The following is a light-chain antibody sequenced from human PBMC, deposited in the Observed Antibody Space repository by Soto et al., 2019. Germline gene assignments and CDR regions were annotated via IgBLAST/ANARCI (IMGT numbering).Light chain of an antibody. V-gene: IGLV2-14*01. CDR2: EDS. CDR1: SSDVGGYNY. Sequence: QSALTQPASVSGSPGQSITISCTGTSSDVGGYNYVSWYQQHPGKAPKLMIYEDSNRPSGVSNRFSGSKSGNTASLTISGLQAEYEADYYCSSYTTSSTHWVFGGGTKLTVL. CDR3: SSYTTSSTHWV. J-gene: IGLJ3*02.